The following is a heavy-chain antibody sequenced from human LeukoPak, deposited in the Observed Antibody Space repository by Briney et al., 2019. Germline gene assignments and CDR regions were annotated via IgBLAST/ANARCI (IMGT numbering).Heavy chain of an antibody. CDR3: ARAHPHYYYYMDV. V-gene: IGHV4-61*02. J-gene: IGHJ6*03. CDR2: IYTSGST. Sequence: SQTLSLTCTVSGGSISSGSYYWSWIRQPAGKGLEWIGRIYTSGSTNYNPSLKSRVTISVDTSKNQFSLKLSSVTAADTAVYYCARAHPHYYYYMDVWGKGTTVTVSS. CDR1: GGSISSGSYY.